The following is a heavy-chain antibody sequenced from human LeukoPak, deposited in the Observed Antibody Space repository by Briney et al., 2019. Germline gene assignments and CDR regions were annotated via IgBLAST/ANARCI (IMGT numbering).Heavy chain of an antibody. V-gene: IGHV4-59*04. Sequence: SETLSLTCTVSGGSISSYYWSWIRQPPGKGLEWIGYIYHSGSTYYNPSLKSRVTISVDRSKNQFSLKLSSVTAADTAVYYCATGTSKVYNAFDIWGQGTMVTVSS. CDR3: ATGTSKVYNAFDI. CDR1: GGSISSYY. CDR2: IYHSGST. J-gene: IGHJ3*02. D-gene: IGHD2-8*01.